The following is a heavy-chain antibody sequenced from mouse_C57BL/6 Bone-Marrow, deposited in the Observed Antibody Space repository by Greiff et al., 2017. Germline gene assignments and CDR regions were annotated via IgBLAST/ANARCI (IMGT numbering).Heavy chain of an antibody. V-gene: IGHV7-3*01. CDR1: GFTFTDYY. D-gene: IGHD1-1*01. CDR2: IRNEANGYTT. J-gene: IGHJ1*03. Sequence: EVNVVESGGGLVQPGGSLSLSCAASGFTFTDYYMSWVRQPPGKALEWLGFIRNEANGYTTEYSASVKGRFTISRDNSQSILYLQMNALRAEDSATYYCARSPHYYGSSYWYFDVWGTGTTVTVSS. CDR3: ARSPHYYGSSYWYFDV.